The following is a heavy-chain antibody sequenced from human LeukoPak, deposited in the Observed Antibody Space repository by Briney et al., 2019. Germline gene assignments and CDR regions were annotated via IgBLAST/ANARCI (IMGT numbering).Heavy chain of an antibody. D-gene: IGHD6-19*01. CDR1: GFTFSSYA. V-gene: IGHV3-23*01. Sequence: PGGSLRLSCAASGFTFSSYAMSWVRQAPGKGLEWVSAISGSGGSTYYADSVKGRFTISRDNSKNTLYLQMNSLRAEDTAVYYCAKSSRIAVAGPPGYWGQGTLVTVSS. CDR3: AKSSRIAVAGPPGY. CDR2: ISGSGGST. J-gene: IGHJ4*02.